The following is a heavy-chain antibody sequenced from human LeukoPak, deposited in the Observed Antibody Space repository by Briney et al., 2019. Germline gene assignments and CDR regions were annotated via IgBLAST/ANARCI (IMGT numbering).Heavy chain of an antibody. CDR1: GYTFTGYY. CDR2: INPNSGGT. Sequence: GASVKVSCKASGYTFTGYYMHWVRQAPGQGLEWMGWINPNSGGTNYAQKFQGRVTMTRDTSISTAYMELSRLRSDDTAVYYCARVTGSTSRWGFDYWGQGTLVTVSS. D-gene: IGHD2-2*01. CDR3: ARVTGSTSRWGFDY. V-gene: IGHV1-2*02. J-gene: IGHJ4*02.